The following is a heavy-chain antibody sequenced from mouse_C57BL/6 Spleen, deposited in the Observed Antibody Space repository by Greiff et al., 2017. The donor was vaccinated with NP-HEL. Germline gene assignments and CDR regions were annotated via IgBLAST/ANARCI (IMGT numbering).Heavy chain of an antibody. J-gene: IGHJ2*01. V-gene: IGHV1-52*01. CDR2: IDPSDSET. CDR3: ARGAYYSNFY. D-gene: IGHD2-5*01. Sequence: QVQLQQPGAELVRPGSSVKLSCKASGYTFTSYWMHWVKQRPIQGLEWIGNIDPSDSETHYNQKFKDKATLTVDKSSSTAYMQLSSLTSEDSAVYYCARGAYYSNFYWGQGTTLTVSS. CDR1: GYTFTSYW.